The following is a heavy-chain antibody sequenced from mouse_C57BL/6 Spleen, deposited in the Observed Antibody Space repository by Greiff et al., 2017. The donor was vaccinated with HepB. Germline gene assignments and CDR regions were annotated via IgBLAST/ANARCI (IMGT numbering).Heavy chain of an antibody. D-gene: IGHD1-1*01. Sequence: VKLMESGAELVRPGASVTLSCKASGYTFTDYEMHWVKQTPVHGLEWIGAIDPETGGTAYNQKFKGKAILTADKSSSTAYMELRSLTSEDSAVYYCTRGDLYYGSSPFAYWGQGTLVTVSA. CDR1: GYTFTDYE. V-gene: IGHV1-15*01. CDR2: IDPETGGT. CDR3: TRGDLYYGSSPFAY. J-gene: IGHJ3*01.